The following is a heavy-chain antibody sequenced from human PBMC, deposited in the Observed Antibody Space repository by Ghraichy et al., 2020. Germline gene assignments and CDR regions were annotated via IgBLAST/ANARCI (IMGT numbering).Heavy chain of an antibody. CDR3: ARGTTIFGVVTNWFDP. CDR1: GYTFTGYY. J-gene: IGHJ5*02. CDR2: INPNSGGT. D-gene: IGHD3-3*01. Sequence: ASVKVSCKASGYTFTGYYMHWVRQAPGQGLEWMGGINPNSGGTNYAQKFQGWVTMTRDTSTSTAYMELSRLRSEDTAVYYCARGTTIFGVVTNWFDPWGQGTLVTVSS. V-gene: IGHV1-2*04.